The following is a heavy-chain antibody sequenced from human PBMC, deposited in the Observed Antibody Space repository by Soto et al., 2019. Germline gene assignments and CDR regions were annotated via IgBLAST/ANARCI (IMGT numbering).Heavy chain of an antibody. CDR1: GFIFENFG. V-gene: IGHV3-23*01. CDR2: ISGSGFKK. Sequence: PGWSLRLSCAASGFIFENFGMSWVRQAPGKGLEWISSISGSGFKKYYADYVKGRFTISRDNSKSTVYLELNNLSAEDTAVYHCAKNQGVELVPLATVDWFDPWGQGSVVTVSS. D-gene: IGHD1-26*01. CDR3: AKNQGVELVPLATVDWFDP. J-gene: IGHJ5*02.